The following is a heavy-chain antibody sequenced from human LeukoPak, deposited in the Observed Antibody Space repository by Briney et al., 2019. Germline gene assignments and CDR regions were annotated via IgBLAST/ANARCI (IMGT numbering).Heavy chain of an antibody. Sequence: PSETLSLTCTVSGGSISSYYWGWIRQPPGKGLEWIGSIYHSGSTYYNPSLKSRVTISVDTSKNQFSLKLSSVTAADTAVYYCARAYGYSGYDWLYFDYWGQGTLVTVSS. CDR1: GGSISSYY. J-gene: IGHJ4*02. CDR3: ARAYGYSGYDWLYFDY. D-gene: IGHD5-12*01. CDR2: IYHSGST. V-gene: IGHV4-39*07.